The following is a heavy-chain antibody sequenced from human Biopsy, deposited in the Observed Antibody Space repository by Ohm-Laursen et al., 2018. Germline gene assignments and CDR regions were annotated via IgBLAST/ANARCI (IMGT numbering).Heavy chain of an antibody. Sequence: TQTLTLTCTLSGFSVNTRGMSVTWIRQPPGKALEWLARIDWDDAKVYSAALKSRLTISKGTSGNHVVLTLSDVDPVDTGTYYCARIPIPIFSAALVYRHRRHLQGLDVWGQGTTVIVSS. V-gene: IGHV2-70*16. CDR2: IDWDDAK. D-gene: IGHD2-21*01. CDR3: ARIPIPIFSAALVYRHRRHLQGLDV. J-gene: IGHJ6*02. CDR1: GFSVNTRGMS.